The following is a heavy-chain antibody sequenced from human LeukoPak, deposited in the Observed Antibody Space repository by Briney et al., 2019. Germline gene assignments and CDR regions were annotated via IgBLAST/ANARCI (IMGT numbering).Heavy chain of an antibody. CDR3: VRHGESGRHHAYFDY. CDR2: SYYSGGT. D-gene: IGHD6-25*01. CDR1: GGSISSYY. Sequence: PSETLSLTCTVSGGSISSYYWSWIRQPPGKRLEWIAYSYYSGGTNYNSSLKSRVTISVDTSKNQFSLKVTSVTAGDTAIYYCVRHGESGRHHAYFDYWGHGALVTVSS. V-gene: IGHV4-59*08. J-gene: IGHJ4*01.